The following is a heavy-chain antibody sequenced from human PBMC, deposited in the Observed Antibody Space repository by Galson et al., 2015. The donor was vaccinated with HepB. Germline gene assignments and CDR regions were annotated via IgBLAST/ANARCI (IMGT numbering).Heavy chain of an antibody. J-gene: IGHJ5*02. D-gene: IGHD6-13*01. CDR2: ISYDGSNNK. CDR1: GFTFSAYA. V-gene: IGHV3-30*04. CDR3: AKDSSSWSDNWFDP. Sequence: SLRLSCAASGFTFSAYAMHWVRQAPGKGLEWVAVISYDGSNNKYYADSVKGRFTISRDNSKNMLYLQMSSLGPEDTAVYYCAKDSSSWSDNWFDPWGQGTLVTVSS.